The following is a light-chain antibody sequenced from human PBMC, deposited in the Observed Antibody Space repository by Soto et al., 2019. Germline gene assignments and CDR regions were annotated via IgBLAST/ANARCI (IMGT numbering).Light chain of an antibody. Sequence: QSVLTQPPSASGSPGQSVTISCTGTSSDIGAHNYVSWFQQHPGEAPKLIISDVNKRPSGVPDRFSGSKSGNTASLTVSGLQAEDEADYYCTSYGGRDNLMFGGGTKLTVL. CDR1: SSDIGAHNY. CDR2: DVN. CDR3: TSYGGRDNLM. V-gene: IGLV2-8*01. J-gene: IGLJ3*02.